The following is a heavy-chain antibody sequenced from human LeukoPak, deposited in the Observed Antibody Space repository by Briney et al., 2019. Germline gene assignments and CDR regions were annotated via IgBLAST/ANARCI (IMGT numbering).Heavy chain of an antibody. CDR2: ISGSGGNT. CDR3: AKGYFYGSGSHGQCYFDY. V-gene: IGHV3-23*01. J-gene: IGHJ4*02. D-gene: IGHD3-10*01. Sequence: PGGSLRLSCAAPGFTFSSYAMSWVRQAPGKGLEWVSGISGSGGNTYYVDSVKGRFTISRDNSKKMVYLQMSSLRADDTAVYYCAKGYFYGSGSHGQCYFDYWGQGNLVTVSS. CDR1: GFTFSSYA.